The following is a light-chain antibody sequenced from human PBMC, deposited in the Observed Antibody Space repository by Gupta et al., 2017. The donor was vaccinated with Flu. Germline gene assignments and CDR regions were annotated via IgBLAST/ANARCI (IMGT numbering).Light chain of an antibody. CDR2: KAS. CDR1: QNINHW. Sequence: PSTLSASVGDRVTITCRASQNINHWLAWYQQKPGQDPKLLISKASRVESGVPSRFSGSGSGIDFTLTISSLQPDDFATYYCQHENNYPITFGQGTRVEIK. V-gene: IGKV1-5*03. J-gene: IGKJ5*01. CDR3: QHENNYPIT.